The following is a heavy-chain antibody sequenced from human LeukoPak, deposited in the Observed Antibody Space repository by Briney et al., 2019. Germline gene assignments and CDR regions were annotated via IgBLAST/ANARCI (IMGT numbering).Heavy chain of an antibody. J-gene: IGHJ5*02. CDR1: GGSFSGYY. CDR3: AREDCSSTSCYSQMYNWFDP. Sequence: SEILSLACAVYGGSFSGYYWSWIRQPPGKGLEWIGEINHSGSTNYNPSLKSRVTISVDTSKNQFSLKLSSVTAADTAVYYCAREDCSSTSCYSQMYNWFDPWGQGTLVTVSS. D-gene: IGHD2-2*02. CDR2: INHSGST. V-gene: IGHV4-34*01.